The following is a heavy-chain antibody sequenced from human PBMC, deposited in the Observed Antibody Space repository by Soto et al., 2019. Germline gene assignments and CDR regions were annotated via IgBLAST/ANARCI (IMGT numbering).Heavy chain of an antibody. CDR2: IVVGSGNT. CDR3: AAVGETGYLNFDY. D-gene: IGHD3-9*01. CDR1: GFTFTSSA. J-gene: IGHJ4*02. V-gene: IGHV1-58*01. Sequence: ASVKVSCTASGFTFTSSAVQWVRQARGQRLEWIRWIVVGSGNTNYAQKFQERVTITRDMSTSTAYMELSSLRSEDTAVYYCAAVGETGYLNFDYWGQGTLVTVSS.